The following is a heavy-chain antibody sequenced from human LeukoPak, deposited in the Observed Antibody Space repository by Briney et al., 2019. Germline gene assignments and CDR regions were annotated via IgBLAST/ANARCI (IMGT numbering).Heavy chain of an antibody. V-gene: IGHV4-30-4*01. CDR3: ARVVAEVVVITGKDYGMDV. CDR2: IYYSGST. J-gene: IGHJ6*02. D-gene: IGHD3-22*01. CDR1: GGSISSGDYY. Sequence: SETLSLTCTVSGGSISSGDYYWSWIRQPPGKGLEWIGYIYYSGSTYYNPSLKSRVTISVDTSKNQFSLKLSSVTAADTAVYYCARVVAEVVVITGKDYGMDVWGQGTTVTVSS.